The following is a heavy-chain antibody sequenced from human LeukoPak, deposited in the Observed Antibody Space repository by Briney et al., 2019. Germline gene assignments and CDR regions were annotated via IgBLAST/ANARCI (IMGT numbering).Heavy chain of an antibody. D-gene: IGHD2-21*02. V-gene: IGHV5-51*01. CDR2: IYPGDSDT. Sequence: GESLKISCKGSGYSFTSYWIGWVRQMPGKGPEWMGIIYPGDSDTRYSPTFQGQVTISADKSISTAYLQWSSLKASDTAMYYCARPYCGGDCYSGTWGQGTLVTVSS. CDR1: GYSFTSYW. J-gene: IGHJ4*02. CDR3: ARPYCGGDCYSGT.